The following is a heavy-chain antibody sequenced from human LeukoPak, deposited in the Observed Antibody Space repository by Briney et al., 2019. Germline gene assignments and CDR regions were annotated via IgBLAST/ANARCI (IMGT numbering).Heavy chain of an antibody. Sequence: GGSLRLSCAASGFTFSSYAMHWVRQAPGKGLEWVAVISYDGSNKYYADSVKGRFTISRDNSKNTLYLQMNSLRAEDTAVYYCARGIAVAGTAFDYWGQGTLVTVSS. V-gene: IGHV3-30-3*01. J-gene: IGHJ4*02. D-gene: IGHD6-19*01. CDR2: ISYDGSNK. CDR3: ARGIAVAGTAFDY. CDR1: GFTFSSYA.